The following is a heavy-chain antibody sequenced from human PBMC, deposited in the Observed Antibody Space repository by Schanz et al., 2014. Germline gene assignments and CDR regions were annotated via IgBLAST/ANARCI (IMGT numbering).Heavy chain of an antibody. CDR2: IYHIGDT. V-gene: IGHV4-4*02. D-gene: IGHD1-26*01. Sequence: QVLLQESGPGVVKPSGTLSLTCAVSGGSIISSTWWGWVRQPPGKGLEWIGEIYHIGDTSFNPSLKSRATMSVDKSKKEFSLRLTSLTAADTALYYCVRGVGAWEQRIFDYWGKGTRVTVSS. CDR1: GGSIISSTW. CDR3: VRGVGAWEQRIFDY. J-gene: IGHJ4*02.